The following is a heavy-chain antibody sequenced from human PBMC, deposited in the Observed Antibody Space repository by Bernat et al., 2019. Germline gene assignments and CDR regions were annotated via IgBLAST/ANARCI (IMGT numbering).Heavy chain of an antibody. CDR2: ISSSGGKM. V-gene: IGHV3-11*01. Sequence: QVQLVESGGGLVKPGGSLRLSCAASGFTFSDYYMSWIRQGPGKGLEWISYISSSGGKMYYADSVKGRFTISRDNAKNSLYLQMNSLRAEDTAVYYCARDEPGYSYGPFDYWGQGTLVTVSS. D-gene: IGHD5-18*01. J-gene: IGHJ4*02. CDR1: GFTFSDYY. CDR3: ARDEPGYSYGPFDY.